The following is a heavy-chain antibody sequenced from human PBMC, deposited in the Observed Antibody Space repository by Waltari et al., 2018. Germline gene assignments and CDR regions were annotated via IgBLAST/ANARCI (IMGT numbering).Heavy chain of an antibody. D-gene: IGHD3-10*01. CDR1: GHPRCNTYW. J-gene: IGHJ4*02. CDR3: ARDRGRGIYLDS. Sequence: QLQLQESGPGLVKPSASLSVTCAVSGHPRCNTYWWSWVRQSPVKGLEWIGQIHGSGKTNYNPSFASRVSVSLDTSTDQFSLKMTSATAADTAIYFCARDRGRGIYLDSWGQGTLVTVSP. V-gene: IGHV4-4*02. CDR2: IHGSGKT.